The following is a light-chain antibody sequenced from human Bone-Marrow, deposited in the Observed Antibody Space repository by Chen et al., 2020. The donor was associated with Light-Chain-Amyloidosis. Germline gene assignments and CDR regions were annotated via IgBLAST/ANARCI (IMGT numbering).Light chain of an antibody. CDR3: QSYDSGLYVV. Sequence: QSVLTQPPSVSGAPGQRVTISCTGSSSNIGAGYDVHWYQQLPGTAPKLLIDGNSNRPSVVPDRFSGAQSGTSASLAVTGLQAEDEADYYCQSYDSGLYVVCGGGTKLTVL. V-gene: IGLV1-40*01. CDR2: GNS. J-gene: IGLJ2*01. CDR1: SSNIGAGYD.